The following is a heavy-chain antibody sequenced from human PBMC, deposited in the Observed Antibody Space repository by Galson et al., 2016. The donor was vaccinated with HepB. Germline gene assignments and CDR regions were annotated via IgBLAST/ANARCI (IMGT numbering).Heavy chain of an antibody. V-gene: IGHV4-39*07. CDR1: GASIRNSTSY. J-gene: IGHJ4*02. CDR3: AREGTSMAYGY. D-gene: IGHD5-18*01. CDR2: MYYSRDT. Sequence: SETLSLTCTVSGASIRNSTSYWGWIRQSPGKGLEWVGTMYYSRDTYYNPSLQSRVTISLDTSKNQFSLKLTSVTAADTAVYFCAREGTSMAYGYWGPVTVVSVSS.